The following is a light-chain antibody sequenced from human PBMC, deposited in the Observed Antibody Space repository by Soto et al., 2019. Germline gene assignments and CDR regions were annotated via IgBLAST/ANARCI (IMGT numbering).Light chain of an antibody. CDR2: ANT. CDR1: SSNFGAGYD. CDR3: QSYDSSLSGYV. V-gene: IGLV1-40*01. J-gene: IGLJ1*01. Sequence: QSVLTQPPSVSGAPGQRVTISCTGSSSNFGAGYDVHWYQQLPGTAPKLLIYANTNRPSGVPDRFSGSKSGTSASLAITVLQAEDEADYYCQSYDSSLSGYVFGTGTKLTVL.